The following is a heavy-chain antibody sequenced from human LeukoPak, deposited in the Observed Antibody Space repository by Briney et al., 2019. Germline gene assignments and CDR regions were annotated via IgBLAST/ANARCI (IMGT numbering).Heavy chain of an antibody. CDR3: ARGSVGVLLKE. Sequence: SETXSLTCXXXGGSFSGYYWXWIRQTPGKGLEWIGEINHRGSTNYNPSLKSRVTISVDTSKNQFSLKLSSVTAADTAVYYCARGSVGVLLKEWGQGTLVTVSS. D-gene: IGHD2-2*01. V-gene: IGHV4-34*01. CDR1: GGSFSGYY. CDR2: INHRGST. J-gene: IGHJ1*01.